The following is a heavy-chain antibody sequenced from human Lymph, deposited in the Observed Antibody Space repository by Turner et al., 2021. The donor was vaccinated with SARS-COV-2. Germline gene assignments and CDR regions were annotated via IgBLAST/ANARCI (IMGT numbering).Heavy chain of an antibody. J-gene: IGHJ6*02. V-gene: IGHV3-30*04. D-gene: IGHD3-10*01. Sequence: QVHLVESGGGVVQPGRFLRLSCAASGFTISPYAIDWVRQAPGKGLEWVAVISYDGSNKYYADSVKGRFTISRDNSKNTLYLQMNSLRAEDTAVYYCARYASGGYFYYGMDVWGQGTTVTVSS. CDR3: ARYASGGYFYYGMDV. CDR1: GFTISPYA. CDR2: ISYDGSNK.